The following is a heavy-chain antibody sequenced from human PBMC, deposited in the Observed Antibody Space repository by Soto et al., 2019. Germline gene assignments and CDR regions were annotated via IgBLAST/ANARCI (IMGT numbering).Heavy chain of an antibody. Sequence: GESVKISCXGSGYNFATYWIGWVRQMPGKGLEWMGIIYPGDSETRYSPSFEGQVTISADKSIATAFLQWSSLEASDSAMYYCARTYYYTAGSYYTPDYWGQGTLVTVS. CDR3: ARTYYYTAGSYYTPDY. J-gene: IGHJ4*02. CDR1: GYNFATYW. CDR2: IYPGDSET. V-gene: IGHV5-51*01. D-gene: IGHD3-10*01.